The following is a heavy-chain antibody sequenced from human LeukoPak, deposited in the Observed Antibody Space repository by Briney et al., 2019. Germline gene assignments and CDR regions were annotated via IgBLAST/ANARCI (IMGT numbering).Heavy chain of an antibody. D-gene: IGHD3-10*01. J-gene: IGHJ4*02. V-gene: IGHV3-74*01. CDR1: GFTFSDYW. CDR3: ARDRGPRTGFMVREAYDY. Sequence: GGSLRLSCAASGFTFSDYWIHWVRQAPGKGLVWVSRINTDGSITNYADSVKGRFSISRDNAKNTLYLQMSSLRAEDTAMYYCARDRGPRTGFMVREAYDYWGQGTLVTVSS. CDR2: INTDGSIT.